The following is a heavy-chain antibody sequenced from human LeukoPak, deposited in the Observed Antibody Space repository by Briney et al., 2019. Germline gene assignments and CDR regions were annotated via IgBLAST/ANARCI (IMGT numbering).Heavy chain of an antibody. J-gene: IGHJ4*02. D-gene: IGHD3-10*01. CDR3: TRDALFGSGRTHLDF. CDR1: EFTFNRYW. Sequence: GVSLRLSCAASEFTFNRYWMSWVSQAPGKELEWVANIKHDGGDAHYVDSVKGRFTISRDNAKNSLSLQMNSLNADDTGVYFCTRDALFGSGRTHLDFWSQGTLVSVSS. V-gene: IGHV3-7*04. CDR2: IKHDGGDA.